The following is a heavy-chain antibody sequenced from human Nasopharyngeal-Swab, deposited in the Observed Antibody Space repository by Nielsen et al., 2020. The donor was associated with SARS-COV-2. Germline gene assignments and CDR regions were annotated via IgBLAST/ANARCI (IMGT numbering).Heavy chain of an antibody. CDR3: ARDDGDVPGMTGSGPPGGY. CDR2: INPHSGDT. CDR1: GYTFTDYY. J-gene: IGHJ4*02. D-gene: IGHD1-14*01. V-gene: IGHV1-2*06. Sequence: ASVKVSCKASGYTFTDYYMHWVRQASGEGLEYMGRINPHSGDTNFAQKFQGRVTVTRDTSINTAYMELSSLRFDDTAVYYCARDDGDVPGMTGSGPPGGYWGQGTLVTVSS.